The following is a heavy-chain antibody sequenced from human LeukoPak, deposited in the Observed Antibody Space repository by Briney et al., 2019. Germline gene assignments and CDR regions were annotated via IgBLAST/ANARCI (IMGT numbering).Heavy chain of an antibody. Sequence: ASVKVSCKASGGTFSSYAISWVRQAPGQGLEWMGGIIPIFGTANYAQKFQGRVTITADESTSTAYMELSSLRSEDTAVYYCARELQDYYDSSGYLGPRDAFDIWGQGTMVTVS. D-gene: IGHD3-22*01. CDR2: IIPIFGTA. J-gene: IGHJ3*02. V-gene: IGHV1-69*13. CDR3: ARELQDYYDSSGYLGPRDAFDI. CDR1: GGTFSSYA.